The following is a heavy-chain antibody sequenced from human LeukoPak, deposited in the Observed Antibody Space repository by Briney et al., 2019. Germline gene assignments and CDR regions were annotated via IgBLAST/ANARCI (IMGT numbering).Heavy chain of an antibody. CDR3: ARGRYCSGGSCLGY. Sequence: SETLSLTCTVSGGSISSGGYYWSWIRQHPGKGPEWIGYIYYSGSTYYNPSLKSRVTISVDTSKNQFSLKLSSVTAADTAVYYCARGRYCSGGSCLGYWGQGTLVTVSS. V-gene: IGHV4-31*03. CDR1: GGSISSGGYY. D-gene: IGHD2-15*01. CDR2: IYYSGST. J-gene: IGHJ4*02.